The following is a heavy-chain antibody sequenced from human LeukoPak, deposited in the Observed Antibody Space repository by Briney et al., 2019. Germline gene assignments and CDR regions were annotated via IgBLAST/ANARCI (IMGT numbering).Heavy chain of an antibody. V-gene: IGHV3-7*01. CDR3: AREVAARRLGSWFDP. CDR2: IKQDGSEK. J-gene: IGHJ5*02. Sequence: GGSLRLSCAASGFTFSDYYMSWIRQAPGKGLEWVANIKQDGSEKYYVDSVKGRFTISRDNAKNSLYLQMNSLRAEDTAVYYCAREVAARRLGSWFDPWGQGTLVTVSS. D-gene: IGHD6-6*01. CDR1: GFTFSDYY.